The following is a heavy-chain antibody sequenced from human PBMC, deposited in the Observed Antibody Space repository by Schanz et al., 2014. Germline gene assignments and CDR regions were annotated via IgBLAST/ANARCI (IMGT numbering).Heavy chain of an antibody. CDR3: AREEGWGIAAAGPKHYYYGMDV. CDR1: GFTFSSYA. V-gene: IGHV3-30*04. J-gene: IGHJ6*02. Sequence: QVQLVESGGGVVQPGRSLRLSCAASGFTFSSYAMHWVRQAPGKGLEWVSSISHSGGSKYYADSVKGRFTISRDNAKISLYLQMYSVRADVTAVYYCAREEGWGIAAAGPKHYYYGMDVWGQGTTVTVSS. D-gene: IGHD6-13*01. CDR2: ISHSGGSK.